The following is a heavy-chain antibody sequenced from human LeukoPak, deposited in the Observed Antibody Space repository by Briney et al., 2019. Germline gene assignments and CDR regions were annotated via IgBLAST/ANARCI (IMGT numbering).Heavy chain of an antibody. V-gene: IGHV3-53*01. D-gene: IGHD3-22*01. CDR1: GFTVNNKY. CDR3: ARGLFLSGYLDAFGI. CDR2: IYNDGRT. J-gene: IGHJ3*02. Sequence: GGSLRLSCAASGFTVNNKYMTWVRQAPGKGLEWVSLIYNDGRTYYADSVKGRCTISRDNLKNVLYLQMNSLKVEDTALYYCARGLFLSGYLDAFGIWGQGTVVTVSS.